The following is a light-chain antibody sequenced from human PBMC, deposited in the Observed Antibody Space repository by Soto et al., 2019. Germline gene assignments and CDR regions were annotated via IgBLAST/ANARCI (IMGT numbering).Light chain of an antibody. CDR3: QLYGDSPMYT. V-gene: IGKV3-20*01. CDR2: GAS. Sequence: EIVLTKSPSTLSLSPGERSTLSCMSVQSVSDSSLAWYHQKPGQAPRLLIYGASRRATGIPDTFSGSGSGTDFTLTISRLEPEDFAVYYCQLYGDSPMYTFGQGTKV. CDR1: QSVSDSS. J-gene: IGKJ2*01.